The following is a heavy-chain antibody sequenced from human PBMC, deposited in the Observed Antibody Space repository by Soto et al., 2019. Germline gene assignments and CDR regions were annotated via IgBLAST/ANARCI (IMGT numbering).Heavy chain of an antibody. CDR1: GYTFTSYG. CDR2: ISAYNGNT. CDR3: ARDSGMVSGVIIPPHFHY. J-gene: IGHJ4*02. D-gene: IGHD3-10*01. V-gene: IGHV1-18*04. Sequence: QVQLVQSGAEVKKPGASVKVSCKASGYTFTSYGISWVRQAPGQGLEWMGWISAYNGNTNYAQKLQGRVTMTTDTSTSKGYMELRSVRSDDTAVYYCARDSGMVSGVIIPPHFHYWGQGTLVTVYS.